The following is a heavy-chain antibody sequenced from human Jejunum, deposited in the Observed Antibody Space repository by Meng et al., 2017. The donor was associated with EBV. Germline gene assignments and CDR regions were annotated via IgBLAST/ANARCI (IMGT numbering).Heavy chain of an antibody. CDR3: AKRMPGTGFDY. Sequence: QFQVQEPGPGLVRPSATRSLPCAFSGYSMSNSTCWGWIRQPPGKGLEWIGYIYYTGTTYYNPSLKSRVTMSIDTSKNHFSLKLTSVTTMDTAVYYCAKRMPGTGFDYWGQGTLVTVSS. D-gene: IGHD1-1*01. V-gene: IGHV4-28*01. J-gene: IGHJ4*02. CDR2: IYYTGTT. CDR1: GYSMSNSTC.